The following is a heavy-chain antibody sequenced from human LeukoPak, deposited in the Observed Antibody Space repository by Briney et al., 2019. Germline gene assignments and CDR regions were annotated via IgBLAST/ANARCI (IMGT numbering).Heavy chain of an antibody. CDR1: GFTFSAYW. CDR3: ARDTGATISAFDI. Sequence: GGSLRLSCAASGFTFSAYWMHWVRQAPGKGLVRVSRINPDGTSIRYADSLKGRFTISRDNAKNTLYLQMNSLRAEDTAVYYCARDTGATISAFDIWGQGTMVTVSS. CDR2: INPDGTSI. J-gene: IGHJ3*02. V-gene: IGHV3-74*01. D-gene: IGHD5-12*01.